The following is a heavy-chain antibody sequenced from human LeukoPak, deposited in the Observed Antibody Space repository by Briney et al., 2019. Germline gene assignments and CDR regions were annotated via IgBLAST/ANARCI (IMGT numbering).Heavy chain of an antibody. V-gene: IGHV3-21*06. D-gene: IGHD5-12*01. Sequence: GGSLRLSCAASGFTFSSYGMHWVRQAPGKGLEWVSSISSSGSYMYYADSVKGRFTISRDNAKNSLYLQMNSLRAEDTAVYYCARAGYSGYVYLFDYWGQGALVTVSS. CDR1: GFTFSSYG. J-gene: IGHJ4*02. CDR3: ARAGYSGYVYLFDY. CDR2: ISSSGSYM.